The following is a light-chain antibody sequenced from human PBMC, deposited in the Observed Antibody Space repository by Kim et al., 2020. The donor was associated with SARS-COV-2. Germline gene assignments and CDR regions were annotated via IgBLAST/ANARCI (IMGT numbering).Light chain of an antibody. CDR2: DAS. CDR1: QDISNY. CDR3: QQYDNLPLT. J-gene: IGKJ4*01. V-gene: IGKV1-33*01. Sequence: DIQMTQSPSSLSASIGDRVTITCQASQDISNYLTWHQQKPGKARKVLIYDASTLETGVPSRFSGGGSGTDFTFTISSLQPEDVATYYCQQYDNLPLTFGGGTKLEI.